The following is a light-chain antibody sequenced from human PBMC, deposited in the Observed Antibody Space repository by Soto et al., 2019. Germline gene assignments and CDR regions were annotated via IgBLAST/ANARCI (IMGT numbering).Light chain of an antibody. CDR3: SSKRSSGARV. CDR1: SSDVGSYNY. CDR2: EVS. J-gene: IGLJ1*01. Sequence: QSALTQPASVSGSPGQSITISCIGTSSDVGSYNYVSWYQQHPGKAPKLMIYEVSNRPSGVSNRFSGSKSGNTASLTISGLQAEDEADYYCSSKRSSGARVFGTGTKVTVL. V-gene: IGLV2-14*01.